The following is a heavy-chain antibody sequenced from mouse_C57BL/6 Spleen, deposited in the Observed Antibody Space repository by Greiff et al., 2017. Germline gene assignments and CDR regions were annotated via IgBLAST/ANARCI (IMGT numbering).Heavy chain of an antibody. CDR1: GYTFTSYW. CDR3: ARYHYGNYPFDY. V-gene: IGHV1-69*01. D-gene: IGHD2-1*01. Sequence: QVQLQQPGAELVMPGASVKLSCKASGYTFTSYWMHWVKQRPGQGLEWIGELDPSDSYTNYNQKFKGKSTLTVDKSSSTAYMQLSSLTSEDSAVYYCARYHYGNYPFDYWGQGTTLTVSS. J-gene: IGHJ2*01. CDR2: LDPSDSYT.